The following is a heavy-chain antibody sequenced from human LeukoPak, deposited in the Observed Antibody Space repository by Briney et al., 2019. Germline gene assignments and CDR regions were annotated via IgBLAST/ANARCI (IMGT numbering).Heavy chain of an antibody. J-gene: IGHJ3*02. D-gene: IGHD1-26*01. CDR2: IYTSGST. V-gene: IGHV4-61*02. Sequence: PSETLSLTCTVSGGSISSGSYYWSWIRQPAGKGLEWIGRIYTSGSTNYNPSLKSRVTISVDTSKNQFSLKLSSVTAADTAVYYCARDPTGTRTSIVGATGRDAFDIWGQGTMVTVSS. CDR1: GGSISSGSYY. CDR3: ARDPTGTRTSIVGATGRDAFDI.